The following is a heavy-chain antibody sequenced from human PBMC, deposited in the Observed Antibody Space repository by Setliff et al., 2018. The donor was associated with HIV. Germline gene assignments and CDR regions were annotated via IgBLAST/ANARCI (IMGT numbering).Heavy chain of an antibody. CDR2: IYSTGST. J-gene: IGHJ4*02. D-gene: IGHD4-17*01. CDR3: AKGAGFYGDYTFDH. V-gene: IGHV4-59*11. Sequence: PSETVSLTCTVSGPSINIHYWSWIRQSPGKGFEWIGYIYSTGSTNYNPSLQSRVTISMVASRNQFSLKVTSVTAADTAVYYCAKGAGFYGDYTFDHWGQGRQVTVSS. CDR1: GPSINIHY.